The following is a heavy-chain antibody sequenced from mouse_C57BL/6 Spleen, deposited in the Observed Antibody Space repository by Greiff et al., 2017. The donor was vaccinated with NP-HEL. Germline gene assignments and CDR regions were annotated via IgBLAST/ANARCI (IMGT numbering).Heavy chain of an antibody. D-gene: IGHD2-4*01. CDR3: ARRGFYDYQFAY. CDR1: GYTFTGYW. CDR2: ILPGSGST. V-gene: IGHV1-9*01. J-gene: IGHJ3*01. Sequence: QVQLQQSGAELMKPGASVKLSCKATGYTFTGYWIAWVKQSPGHGLEWIGEILPGSGSTNYTEKFKGKAPFSADTSSNTADMQLSGLTTEDSAIYYCARRGFYDYQFAYWGQGTLVTVSA.